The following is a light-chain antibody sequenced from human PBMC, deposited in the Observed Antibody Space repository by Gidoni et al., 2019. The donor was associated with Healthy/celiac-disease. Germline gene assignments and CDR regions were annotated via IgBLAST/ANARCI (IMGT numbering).Light chain of an antibody. J-gene: IGKJ4*01. V-gene: IGKV3-11*01. CDR1: QSVRSY. Sequence: IVFTQSPATLSFSPGERATLPCRASQSVRSYLAWYQQKPGQAPRLLIYDASNRATGIPARFSGSGSGTDFTLTISSLEPEDFAVYYCQQRSNWPLTFGGGTKVEIK. CDR2: DAS. CDR3: QQRSNWPLT.